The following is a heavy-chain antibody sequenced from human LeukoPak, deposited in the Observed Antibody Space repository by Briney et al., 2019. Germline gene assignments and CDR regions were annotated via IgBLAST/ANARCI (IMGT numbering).Heavy chain of an antibody. Sequence: GRTLRLSCAASGFTFSRYAMHWVRQAPGKGLEWVAVISYDGSNEYYADSVKGRFTISRDSSENTLYLQMNSLRVEDTAVYYCARVGYYSSGPFSYFDYWGQGTLVTVSS. CDR3: ARVGYYSSGPFSYFDY. V-gene: IGHV3-30-3*01. J-gene: IGHJ4*02. D-gene: IGHD3-10*01. CDR2: ISYDGSNE. CDR1: GFTFSRYA.